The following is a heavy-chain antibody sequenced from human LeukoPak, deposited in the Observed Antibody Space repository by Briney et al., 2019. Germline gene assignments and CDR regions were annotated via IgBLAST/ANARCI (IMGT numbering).Heavy chain of an antibody. V-gene: IGHV1-2*02. D-gene: IGHD6-19*01. CDR1: GYTFTGYY. CDR3: ARDPGVAGTAEYFQH. Sequence: ASVKVSCKASGYTFTGYYMNWVRQAPGQGLEWMGWINPNSGGTNYAQKFQGRVTMTRDTSISTAYMELTRLRSDDTAVYYCARDPGVAGTAEYFQHWGQGTLVTVSS. J-gene: IGHJ1*01. CDR2: INPNSGGT.